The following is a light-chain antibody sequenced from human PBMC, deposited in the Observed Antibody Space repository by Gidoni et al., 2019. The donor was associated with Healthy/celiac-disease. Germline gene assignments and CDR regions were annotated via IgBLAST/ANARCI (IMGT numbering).Light chain of an antibody. J-gene: IGLJ3*02. Sequence: QSVLPQPPSASGTPGQRVTISCSGSSSNIGSNYVYWYQHLPGTAPKLLIYRNNQRPSGVPDRFSGSKSGTSASLAISGLRSEDEADYYCAAWDDSLSGPVFGGGTKLTVL. CDR2: RNN. CDR1: SSNIGSNY. CDR3: AAWDDSLSGPV. V-gene: IGLV1-47*01.